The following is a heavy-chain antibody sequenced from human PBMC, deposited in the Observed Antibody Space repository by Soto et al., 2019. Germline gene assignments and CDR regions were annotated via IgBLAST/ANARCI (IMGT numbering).Heavy chain of an antibody. CDR3: ARFTMIRGELSDHHYGMDV. CDR1: GFSLSDLGMA. D-gene: IGHD3-10*01. CDR2: ISSTGEE. J-gene: IGHJ6*02. Sequence: QVTLRESGPGLVKATETLTLTCTVSGFSLSDLGMAVSWIRQPPGKALEWLAYISSTGEESHSPSLRSRYSISMHNTRTQVFLTMTNMAPEDTATYYCARFTMIRGELSDHHYGMDVWRQGTTVTVSS. V-gene: IGHV2-26*01.